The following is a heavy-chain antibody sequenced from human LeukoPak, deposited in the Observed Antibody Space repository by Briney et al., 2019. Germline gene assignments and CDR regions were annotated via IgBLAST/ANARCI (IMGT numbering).Heavy chain of an antibody. CDR1: GFTFSSYW. V-gene: IGHV3-74*01. J-gene: IGHJ5*02. CDR2: INSDGSST. Sequence: GGSLRLSCAASGFTFSSYWMHWVRQAPGKGLVWVSGINSDGSSTSYADSVRGRFTISRDNAKNTLYLQMNSLRAEDTAVYYCAVSTAPSWIDPWGQGTLVTVSS. D-gene: IGHD3-3*02. CDR3: AVSTAPSWIDP.